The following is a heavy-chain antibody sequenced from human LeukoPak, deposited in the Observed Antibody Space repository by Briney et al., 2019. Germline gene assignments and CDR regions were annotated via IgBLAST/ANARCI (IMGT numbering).Heavy chain of an antibody. D-gene: IGHD4-23*01. Sequence: GGSLRLFCAASGFTFTIHSMNWVRQAPGKGLEWVSYISSSSGTIYYADSVKGRFTISRDNAKNSLYLQMNSLRAEDTALYYCARDPYGGNSPGDYWGQGTLVTVSS. V-gene: IGHV3-48*01. J-gene: IGHJ4*02. CDR2: ISSSSGTI. CDR1: GFTFTIHS. CDR3: ARDPYGGNSPGDY.